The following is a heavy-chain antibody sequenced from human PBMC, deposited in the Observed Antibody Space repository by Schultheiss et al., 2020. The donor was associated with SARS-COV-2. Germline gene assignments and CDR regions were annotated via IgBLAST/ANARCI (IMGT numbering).Heavy chain of an antibody. CDR1: GYTFTGYY. CDR2: INPIFGIA. V-gene: IGHV1-69*10. Sequence: SVKVSCKASGYTFTGYYMHWVRQAPGQGLEWMGWINPIFGIANYAEKFQGRVTITADKSTSTAYMQLSSLRSEDTAVYYCARSAGWFDPWGQGTLVTVSS. J-gene: IGHJ5*02. CDR3: ARSAGWFDP.